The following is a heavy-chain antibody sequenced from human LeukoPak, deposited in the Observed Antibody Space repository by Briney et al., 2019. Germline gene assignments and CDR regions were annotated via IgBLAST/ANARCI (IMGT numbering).Heavy chain of an antibody. Sequence: TSETLSLTCTVSGGSISSYYWSWIRQPPGKGLEWIGYNSGSTKYNPSLKSRVTISVDTSKNQFSLKLSSVTAADTAVYYCARGRGYGGNYLRAFDIWGQGTMVSVSS. J-gene: IGHJ3*02. CDR2: NSGST. D-gene: IGHD1-26*01. V-gene: IGHV4-59*08. CDR1: GGSISSYY. CDR3: ARGRGYGGNYLRAFDI.